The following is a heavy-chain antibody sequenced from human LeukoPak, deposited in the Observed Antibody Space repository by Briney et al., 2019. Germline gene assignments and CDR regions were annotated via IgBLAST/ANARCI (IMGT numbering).Heavy chain of an antibody. D-gene: IGHD3-10*01. CDR2: ISLSGST. V-gene: IGHV4-4*02. CDR3: ARVRDGSVYFDY. CDR1: GGSISSTNW. Sequence: PSGTLSLTCGVSGGSISSTNWWSLVRQPPGQGLEWIGEISLSGSTNYNPSLKSRVTISVDTSKNQFSLKLSSVTAADTAVYYCARVRDGSVYFDYWGQGTLVTVSS. J-gene: IGHJ4*02.